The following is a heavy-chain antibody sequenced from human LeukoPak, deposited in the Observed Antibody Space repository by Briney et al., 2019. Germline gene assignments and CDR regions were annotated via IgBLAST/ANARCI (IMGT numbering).Heavy chain of an antibody. J-gene: IGHJ4*02. V-gene: IGHV3-7*01. Sequence: GGSLRLSCAASGFTFSSYWMSWVRQAPGKGLEWVANIKQDGSEKYYVDSVKGRFTISRDNAKNSLYLQMNSLRAEDTAVYYCARGQDPMIVVETLPDYGGQGTLVTVSS. CDR2: IKQDGSEK. CDR1: GFTFSSYW. D-gene: IGHD3-22*01. CDR3: ARGQDPMIVVETLPDY.